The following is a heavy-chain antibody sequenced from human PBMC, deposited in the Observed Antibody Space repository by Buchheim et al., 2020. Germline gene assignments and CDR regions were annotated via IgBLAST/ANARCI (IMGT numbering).Heavy chain of an antibody. Sequence: QVQLQQWGAGLLKPSETLSLTCAVYGGSFSGYYWSWIRQPPGKGLEWIGEINHSGSTNYNPSLKSRVTISVDTSKNQFSLKLSSVTAADTAVYYCARGPPRDFYYYYYYMDGWGKGTT. J-gene: IGHJ6*03. D-gene: IGHD3/OR15-3a*01. V-gene: IGHV4-34*01. CDR2: INHSGST. CDR3: ARGPPRDFYYYYYYMDG. CDR1: GGSFSGYY.